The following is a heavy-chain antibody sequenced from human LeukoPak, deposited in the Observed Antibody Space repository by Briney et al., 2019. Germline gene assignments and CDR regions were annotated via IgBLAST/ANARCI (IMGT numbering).Heavy chain of an antibody. J-gene: IGHJ4*02. CDR3: VSQQVVPH. V-gene: IGHV3-7*01. CDR2: IKEDGSQK. Sequence: PGGSLRLSCVASGFTFSNYWMSWVRQAPGKGLEWVANIKEDGSQKDYVDSVKGRFTISRDNAKNSVYLQRNSLRVEDTAVYYCVSQQVVPHWGQGTRVTVSS. D-gene: IGHD6-13*01. CDR1: GFTFSNYW.